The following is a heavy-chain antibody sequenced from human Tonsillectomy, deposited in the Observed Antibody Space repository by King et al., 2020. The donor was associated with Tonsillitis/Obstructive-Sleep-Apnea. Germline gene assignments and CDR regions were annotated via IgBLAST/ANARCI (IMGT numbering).Heavy chain of an antibody. CDR2: ISGDGGIT. Sequence: VQLVESGGGVVQPGGSLRLSCAASGFTFDDYAMHWVRQAPGKGLEWVSLISGDGGITYYADSVKGRFTISRDNSKNSLYLQMNSLRTEDTALYYCAKDSLQITTFWDGAFDSWGQGTVVTVSS. J-gene: IGHJ3*02. V-gene: IGHV3-43*02. CDR1: GFTFDDYA. D-gene: IGHD3-9*01. CDR3: AKDSLQITTFWDGAFDS.